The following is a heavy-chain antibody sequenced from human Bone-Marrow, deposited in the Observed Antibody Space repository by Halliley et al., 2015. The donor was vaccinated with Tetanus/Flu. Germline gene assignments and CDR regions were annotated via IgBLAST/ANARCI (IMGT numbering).Heavy chain of an antibody. CDR1: GFTFSSYG. D-gene: IGHD6-13*01. V-gene: IGHV3-30*18. J-gene: IGHJ2*01. Sequence: SLRLSCAASGFTFSSYGMHWVRQAPGKGLEWVAVLSDNGSNKFYADSVRGRFTISRDNANNTLYLQLNSLRDADTVIYYCAKDGRAAGGHWFFDVWGRGTLVTVSS. CDR3: AKDGRAAGGHWFFDV. CDR2: LSDNGSNK.